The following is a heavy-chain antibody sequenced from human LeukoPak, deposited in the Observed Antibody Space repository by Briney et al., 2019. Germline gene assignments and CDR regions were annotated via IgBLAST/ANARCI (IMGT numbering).Heavy chain of an antibody. D-gene: IGHD3-9*01. V-gene: IGHV3-7*01. CDR2: IREDGSDK. CDR1: EFTFSSHW. Sequence: PGGSLRLFCAASEFTFSSHWMSWVRQAPGKGLEWVANIREDGSDKYYVDSVKGRFTISRDNAKNSLYLQMNSLRAEDTAVYFSARDQHYDILTGYQGWYFDLWGRGTLVTVSS. CDR3: ARDQHYDILTGYQGWYFDL. J-gene: IGHJ2*01.